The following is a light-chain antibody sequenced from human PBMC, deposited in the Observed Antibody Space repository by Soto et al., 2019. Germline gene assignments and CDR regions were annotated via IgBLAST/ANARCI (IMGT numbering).Light chain of an antibody. CDR3: SSYAGSNNLWV. Sequence: QSALTQPPSASGSPGQSVTISCTGTSSDVGGYNFVSWYQQHPGKAPKLMIYEVSKRPSGVPDRFSGSKSGNTASLTVSGLQAEDEADYLCSSYAGSNNLWVFGGGTKLTV. J-gene: IGLJ2*01. CDR2: EVS. V-gene: IGLV2-8*01. CDR1: SSDVGGYNF.